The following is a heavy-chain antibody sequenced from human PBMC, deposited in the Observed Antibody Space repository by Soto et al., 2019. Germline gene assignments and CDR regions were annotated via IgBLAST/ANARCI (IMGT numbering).Heavy chain of an antibody. J-gene: IGHJ6*02. CDR2: INGDGSRT. CDR1: GFTFSYYW. CDR3: AHGHESREVYHSSGMDV. V-gene: IGHV3-74*01. Sequence: EVQLVESGGGLVQPGGSLRLSCAASGFTFSYYWMHWVRQAPGKGLVWVSRINGDGSRTSYADSVKGRFTMSRDNAKNKLDLQMNSLRAEDTAVYYCAHGHESREVYHSSGMDVWGQGTTVTVSS.